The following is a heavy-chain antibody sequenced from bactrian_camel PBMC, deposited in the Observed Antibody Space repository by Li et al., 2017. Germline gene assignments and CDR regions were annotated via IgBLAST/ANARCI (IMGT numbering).Heavy chain of an antibody. CDR1: GFTFSTYA. CDR3: TKDSTDGGWASTY. Sequence: HVQLVESGGGRVQPGGSLRLSCATSGFTFSTYAMSWVRQAPGKGLEWVSNIRSDGSNTYYADSVKGRFTISRDNAKNTLYLHLNSLKTEDTAMYYCTKDSTDGGWASTYWGQGTQVTVS. CDR2: IRSDGSNT. D-gene: IGHD7*01. V-gene: IGHV3S7*01. J-gene: IGHJ4*01.